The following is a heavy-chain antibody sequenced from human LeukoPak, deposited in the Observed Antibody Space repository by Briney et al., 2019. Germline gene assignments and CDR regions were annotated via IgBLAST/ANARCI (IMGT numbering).Heavy chain of an antibody. D-gene: IGHD6-19*01. V-gene: IGHV3-33*08. CDR1: GFTFSSYA. J-gene: IGHJ4*02. Sequence: GGSLRLSCATSGFTFSSYAMHWVRQTPGKGLEWVAVISYDGSFKYSADSVKGRFTISRDNSKNTLHLQMNSLRAGDTAVYYCARERGGAVAGTFINWGQGTLVTVSS. CDR3: ARERGGAVAGTFIN. CDR2: ISYDGSFK.